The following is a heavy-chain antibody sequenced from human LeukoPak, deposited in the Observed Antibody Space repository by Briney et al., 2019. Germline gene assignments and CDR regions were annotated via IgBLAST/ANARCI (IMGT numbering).Heavy chain of an antibody. D-gene: IGHD6-19*01. CDR3: ARHSSGWYYFDY. Sequence: SETLSLTCTVSGGSISSYYWSWIRQPPGKGLEWIGYIYYSGSTNYNPSLKSRVTISVDTSRNQFSLKLSSVTAADTAVYYCARHSSGWYYFDYWGQGTLVTVSS. CDR2: IYYSGST. V-gene: IGHV4-59*08. J-gene: IGHJ4*02. CDR1: GGSISSYY.